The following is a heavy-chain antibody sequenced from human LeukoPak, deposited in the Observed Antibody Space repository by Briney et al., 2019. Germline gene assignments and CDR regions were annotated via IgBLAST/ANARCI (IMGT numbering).Heavy chain of an antibody. CDR3: ARVDSVRVVVAATCWFDP. CDR1: GYTLTSYD. CDR2: MNPSRGNT. D-gene: IGHD2-15*01. J-gene: IGHJ5*02. Sequence: ASVKVSCKASGYTLTSYDINWVRQAPGQGLEWMGWMNPSRGNTGYAQKFQGRVTMTRNTSISTAYMELSSLRSEDTAVYYCARVDSVRVVVAATCWFDPWGQGTLVTVSS. V-gene: IGHV1-8*01.